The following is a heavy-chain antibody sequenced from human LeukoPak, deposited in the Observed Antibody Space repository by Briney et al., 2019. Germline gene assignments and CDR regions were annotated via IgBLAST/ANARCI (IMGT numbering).Heavy chain of an antibody. V-gene: IGHV3-20*04. CDR2: SNWNGGST. D-gene: IGHD3-10*02. J-gene: IGHJ3*02. CDR3: ARDMLLEDAFDI. CDR1: GFTFDDHA. Sequence: PGGSLRLSCEVSGFTFDDHAINWVRQAPGKGLEWVANSNWNGGSTGYGDSVKGRFTISRDNTKNSVFLQMHSLRGDDTALYYCARDMLLEDAFDIWGQGTMVIVSS.